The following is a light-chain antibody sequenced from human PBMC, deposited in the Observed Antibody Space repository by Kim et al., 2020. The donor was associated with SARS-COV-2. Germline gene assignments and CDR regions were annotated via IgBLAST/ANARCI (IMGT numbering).Light chain of an antibody. CDR2: SNN. J-gene: IGLJ2*01. V-gene: IGLV1-40*01. CDR3: QSYDSSLSVGI. Sequence: RVTISCTGSSSNIGAGFEVHWYQQLPGTAPKLLSHSNNNRPSGVPDRFSGSKSGTSASLAITGLQPEDEADYYCQSYDSSLSVGIFGGGTQLTVL. CDR1: SSNIGAGFE.